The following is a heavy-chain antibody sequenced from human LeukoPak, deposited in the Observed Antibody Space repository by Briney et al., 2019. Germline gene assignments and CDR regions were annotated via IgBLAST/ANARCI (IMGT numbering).Heavy chain of an antibody. Sequence: GGSLRLSCAASGFTFSSYAMHWVRQAPGKGLEWVAVISYDGSNKYYADSVKGRFTISRDNSKNTLYLQMNSLKAEDTAVYYCARDGRGRMITFGGVIGYWGQGTLVTVSS. V-gene: IGHV3-30-3*01. D-gene: IGHD3-16*01. CDR2: ISYDGSNK. J-gene: IGHJ4*02. CDR1: GFTFSSYA. CDR3: ARDGRGRMITFGGVIGY.